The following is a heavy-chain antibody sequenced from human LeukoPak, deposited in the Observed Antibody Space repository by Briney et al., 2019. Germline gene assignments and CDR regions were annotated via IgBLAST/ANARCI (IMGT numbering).Heavy chain of an antibody. CDR2: ISYDGSNK. D-gene: IGHD2-2*01. CDR3: AKGQRPGRYYYYGMDV. J-gene: IGHJ6*02. Sequence: GGSLRLSCAASGFTFSSYGMHWVRQAPSKGLEWVAVISYDGSNKYYADSVKGRFTISRDNSKNTLYLQMNSLRAEDTAVYYCAKGQRPGRYYYYGMDVWGQGTTVTVSS. V-gene: IGHV3-30*18. CDR1: GFTFSSYG.